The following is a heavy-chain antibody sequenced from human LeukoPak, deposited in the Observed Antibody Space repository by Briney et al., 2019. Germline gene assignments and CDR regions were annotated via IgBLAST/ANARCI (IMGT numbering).Heavy chain of an antibody. CDR1: GFTFSNYE. V-gene: IGHV3-48*03. D-gene: IGHD6-13*01. Sequence: GGSLRLSCAASGFTFSNYEMNWVRQAPGKGLEWLSYISGNGNTIYYADSVKGRFTISRDNAKNSLYLQMNSLRAEDTAVYYCARPLGKSSSGQDYWGKGTLSPSPQ. CDR3: ARPLGKSSSGQDY. CDR2: ISGNGNTI. J-gene: IGHJ4*02.